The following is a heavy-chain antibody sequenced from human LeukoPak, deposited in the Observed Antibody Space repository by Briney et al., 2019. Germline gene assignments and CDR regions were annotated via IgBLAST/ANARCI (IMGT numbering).Heavy chain of an antibody. D-gene: IGHD2-15*01. CDR1: GYTFSNYY. J-gene: IGHJ3*01. CDR3: AITYSNNAFDV. Sequence: ASVKVSCKTSGYTFSNYYIHWLRQAPGQGLEWMGRINPNTGGANYAQNFQGRVTMTRDTSTSTAYMDLSRLTSDDTAIYYCAITYSNNAFDVWGQGTAVTVSS. V-gene: IGHV1-2*06. CDR2: INPNTGGA.